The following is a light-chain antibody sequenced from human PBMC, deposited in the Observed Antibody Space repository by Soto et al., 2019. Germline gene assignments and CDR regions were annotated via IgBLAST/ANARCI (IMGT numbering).Light chain of an antibody. V-gene: IGKV1-9*01. CDR3: QHVNSYPPFT. CDR2: AAS. Sequence: IQLTQSPSSLSASVGDRVTITCRASQGIGFYLAWYQQKPGSAPQLLIYAASTLQSGVPSRFSGSGSGTNFPLTISGLQPEYFATYYCQHVNSYPPFTFGPGTTVDLK. J-gene: IGKJ3*01. CDR1: QGIGFY.